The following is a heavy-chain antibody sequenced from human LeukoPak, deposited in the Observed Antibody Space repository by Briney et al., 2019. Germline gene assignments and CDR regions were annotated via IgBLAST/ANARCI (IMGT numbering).Heavy chain of an antibody. Sequence: GGSLRLSCAASGFTFSTRTMSWVRQAPGKGLEWVSYISSSSGTIYYADSVKGRLTISRDNAKNSLYLQMNSLRDEDTAVYYCASIEDENFDRWGQGTLVTVSS. CDR3: ASIEDENFDR. J-gene: IGHJ4*02. D-gene: IGHD2-15*01. V-gene: IGHV3-48*02. CDR1: GFTFSTRT. CDR2: ISSSSGTI.